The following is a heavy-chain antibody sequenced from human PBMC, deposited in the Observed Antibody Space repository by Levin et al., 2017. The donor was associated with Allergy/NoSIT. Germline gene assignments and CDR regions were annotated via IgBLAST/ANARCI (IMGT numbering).Heavy chain of an antibody. D-gene: IGHD3-16*02. CDR3: ARGAGDDYIWGSYRFDY. CDR1: GDSVSSNSAA. CDR2: TYYRSKWYN. V-gene: IGHV6-1*01. Sequence: SQTLSLTCAISGDSVSSNSAAWNWIRQSPSRGLEWLGRTYYRSKWYNDYAVSVKSRITINPDTSKNQFSLQLNSVTPEDTAVYYCARGAGDDYIWGSYRFDYWGQGTLVTVSS. J-gene: IGHJ4*02.